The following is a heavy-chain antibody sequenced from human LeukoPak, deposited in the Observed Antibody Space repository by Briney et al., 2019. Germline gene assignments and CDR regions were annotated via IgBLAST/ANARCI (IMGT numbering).Heavy chain of an antibody. J-gene: IGHJ6*02. V-gene: IGHV3-30*18. CDR3: AKDVGYSYGYLIYYYNGMDV. D-gene: IGHD5-18*01. Sequence: GGSLRLSCAASGFTFSSYGMHWVRQAPGKGLEWVAVISYDGSNKYYADSVKGRFTISRDNSKNTLYLQMNSLRAEDTAVYYCAKDVGYSYGYLIYYYNGMDVWGQGTTVTVSS. CDR2: ISYDGSNK. CDR1: GFTFSSYG.